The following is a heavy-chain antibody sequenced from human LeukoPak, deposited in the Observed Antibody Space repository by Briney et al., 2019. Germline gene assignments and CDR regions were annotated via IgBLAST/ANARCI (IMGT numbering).Heavy chain of an antibody. J-gene: IGHJ4*02. CDR3: ARDPINIATAGKGFDY. CDR2: ISSSSSYI. Sequence: GGSLRLSCAASGFTFSSYSINWVRQVPGKGLEWVSSISSSSSYIYYADSVKGRFTISRDNAKNSLYLQMNSLRVEDTAVYYCARDPINIATAGKGFDYWGQGTLVTVSS. CDR1: GFTFSSYS. D-gene: IGHD6-13*01. V-gene: IGHV3-21*01.